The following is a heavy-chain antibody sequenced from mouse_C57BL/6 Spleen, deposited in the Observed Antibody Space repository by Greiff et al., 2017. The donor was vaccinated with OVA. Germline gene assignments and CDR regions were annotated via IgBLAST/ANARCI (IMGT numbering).Heavy chain of an antibody. J-gene: IGHJ1*03. CDR1: GFTFSSYG. CDR3: ASLNYYGSHWYFDV. Sequence: EVMLVESGGDLVKPGGSLKLSCAASGFTFSSYGMSWVRQTPDKRLEWVATISSGGSYTYYPDSVKGRFTISRDNAKNTLYLQMSSLKSEDTAMYYCASLNYYGSHWYFDVWGTGTTVTVSS. D-gene: IGHD1-1*01. CDR2: ISSGGSYT. V-gene: IGHV5-6*01.